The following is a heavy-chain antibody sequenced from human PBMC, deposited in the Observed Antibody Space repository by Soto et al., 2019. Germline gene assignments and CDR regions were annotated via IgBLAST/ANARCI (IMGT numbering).Heavy chain of an antibody. CDR2: IYHSGST. CDR1: GGAIISGGYS. Sequence: SETLSLTCAVSGGAIISGGYSFICIRQPPWKGLGLIGCIYHSGSTYYNPSLKSRVTISVDRSKNQFSLKLSSVTAADTAVYYCARVVYYDSSGYYYYFDYWGHGTLVTVSS. V-gene: IGHV4-30-2*01. D-gene: IGHD3-22*01. J-gene: IGHJ4*01. CDR3: ARVVYYDSSGYYYYFDY.